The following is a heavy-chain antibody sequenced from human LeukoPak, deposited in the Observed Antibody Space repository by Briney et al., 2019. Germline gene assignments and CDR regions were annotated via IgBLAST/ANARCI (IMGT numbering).Heavy chain of an antibody. V-gene: IGHV1-69*06. Sequence: SVKVSCKASGGTLSSYAISWVRQAPGQGLEWMGGIIPVFGTANYAQKFQGRVTITADKSTSTAYMELSSLRSEDTAVYYCARVPYCSGGSCLLRGYYFDFWGQGTLVTVSS. J-gene: IGHJ4*02. D-gene: IGHD2-15*01. CDR1: GGTLSSYA. CDR3: ARVPYCSGGSCLLRGYYFDF. CDR2: IIPVFGTA.